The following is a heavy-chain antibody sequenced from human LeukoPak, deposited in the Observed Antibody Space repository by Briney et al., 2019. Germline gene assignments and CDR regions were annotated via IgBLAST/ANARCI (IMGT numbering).Heavy chain of an antibody. Sequence: ASVNVSCKASGGTFSSYAISWVRQAPGQGLEWMGIINPSGGSTSYAQKFQGRVTMTRDTSTSTVYMELSSLRSEDTAVYYCARDGSGDSSGYYYYYYMDVWGKGTTVTVSS. CDR1: GGTFSSYA. D-gene: IGHD3-22*01. CDR3: ARDGSGDSSGYYYYYYMDV. J-gene: IGHJ6*03. V-gene: IGHV1-46*01. CDR2: INPSGGST.